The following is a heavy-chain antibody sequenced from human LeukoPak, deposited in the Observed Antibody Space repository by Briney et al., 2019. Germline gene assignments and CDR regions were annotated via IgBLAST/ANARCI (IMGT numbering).Heavy chain of an antibody. Sequence: SETLSLTCAVYGGSFSGYYWSWIRQPPGKGLEWIGEINHSGSTNYNPSLKSRVTISVDRSKNQFSLKLSSVTAADTAVYYCASRYCSSTSCSHYYYYYMDVWGKGTTVTVSS. J-gene: IGHJ6*03. CDR2: INHSGST. CDR1: GGSFSGYY. CDR3: ASRYCSSTSCSHYYYYYMDV. V-gene: IGHV4-34*01. D-gene: IGHD2-2*01.